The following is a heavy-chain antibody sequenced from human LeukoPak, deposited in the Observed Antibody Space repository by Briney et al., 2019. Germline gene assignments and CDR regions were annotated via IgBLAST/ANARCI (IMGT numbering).Heavy chain of an antibody. CDR2: ISGSGGST. J-gene: IGHJ4*02. CDR3: AKDVRRAAAADPFDY. CDR1: GFTFSGYA. V-gene: IGHV3-23*01. D-gene: IGHD6-13*01. Sequence: GGSLRLSCAASGFTFSGYAMSWVRQAPGKGLEWVSAISGSGGSTYYADSVKGRFTISRDNSKNTLYLQMNSLRAEDTAVYYCAKDVRRAAAADPFDYWGQGTLVTVSS.